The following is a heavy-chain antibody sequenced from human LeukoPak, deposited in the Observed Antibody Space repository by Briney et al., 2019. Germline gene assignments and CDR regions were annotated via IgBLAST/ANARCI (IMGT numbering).Heavy chain of an antibody. V-gene: IGHV5-51*01. CDR2: IYPGDSDT. Sequence: GESLKISCKGSGYSFTNYWIGWVRQMPGKGLEWMGIIYPGDSDTRYSPSFQGQVTISADKSIRTAYLQWSSLKASDTAMYYCARYYDYVWGTRNALDIWGQGTMVTVSS. CDR1: GYSFTNYW. D-gene: IGHD3-16*01. J-gene: IGHJ3*02. CDR3: ARYYDYVWGTRNALDI.